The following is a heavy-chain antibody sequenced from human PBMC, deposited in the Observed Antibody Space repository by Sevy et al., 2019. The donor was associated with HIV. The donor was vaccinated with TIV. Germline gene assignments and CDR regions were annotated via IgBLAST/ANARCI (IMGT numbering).Heavy chain of an antibody. V-gene: IGHV3-48*03. J-gene: IGHJ6*02. D-gene: IGHD4-17*01. Sequence: GGSLRLSCAASGFTFSSYEMNWVRQAPGKGLQWVSYISSSGTTIYYVDSVKGRFTISRDNAKNSLYLQMNSLTVEDTALYYCARDHLKDGDLGDYHYYAMDVWGRGTTVTVSS. CDR2: ISSSGTTI. CDR3: ARDHLKDGDLGDYHYYAMDV. CDR1: GFTFSSYE.